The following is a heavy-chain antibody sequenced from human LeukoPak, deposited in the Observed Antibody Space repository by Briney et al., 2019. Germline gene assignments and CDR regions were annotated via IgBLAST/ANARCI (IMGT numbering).Heavy chain of an antibody. CDR3: AKRGVVIRVILVGFHKEAYYFDS. D-gene: IGHD3-22*01. V-gene: IGHV3-74*01. Sequence: GGSLRLSCAASGFTFSSYWMHWVRQAPGKGLVWVSRINSDGSSTSYADSVKGRFTISRDNAKNTLYLQMNSLRAGDTAVYFCAKRGVVIRVILVGFHKEAYYFDSWGQGALVTVSS. CDR1: GFTFSSYW. CDR2: INSDGSST. J-gene: IGHJ4*02.